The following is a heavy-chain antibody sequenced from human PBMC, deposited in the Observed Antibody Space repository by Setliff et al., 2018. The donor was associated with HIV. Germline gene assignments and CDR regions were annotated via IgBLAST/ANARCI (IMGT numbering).Heavy chain of an antibody. D-gene: IGHD3-10*01. J-gene: IGHJ4*02. Sequence: PGGSLRLSCAASGFTFDDYAMNWVRQPPGKGLEWISGINWDGSAVGYADSVKGRFTISRDNAKNSLYLEMSSLRAEDTAFYYCARDRGWLADCWGQGTLVTVSS. V-gene: IGHV3-20*04. CDR1: GFTFDDYA. CDR3: ARDRGWLADC. CDR2: INWDGSAV.